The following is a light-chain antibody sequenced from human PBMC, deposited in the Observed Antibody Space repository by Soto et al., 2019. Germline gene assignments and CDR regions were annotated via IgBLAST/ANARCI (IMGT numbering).Light chain of an antibody. CDR1: SSDVGGYNY. CDR3: CSYAGSYPP. Sequence: QSALTQPRSVSGSPGQSVTISCTGTSSDVGGYNYVSWYQQHPGKAPKLMIYDVSKRPSGVPDRFSGSKSGNTASLTISGLYAEDAADYYACSYAGSYPPFGTGTKLTVL. CDR2: DVS. J-gene: IGLJ1*01. V-gene: IGLV2-11*01.